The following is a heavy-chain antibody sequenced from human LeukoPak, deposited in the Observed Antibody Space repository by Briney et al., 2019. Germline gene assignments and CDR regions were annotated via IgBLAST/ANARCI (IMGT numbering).Heavy chain of an antibody. CDR1: GGSISSGGYY. J-gene: IGHJ4*02. CDR2: IYYSGST. V-gene: IGHV4-31*03. D-gene: IGHD3-22*01. CDR3: ARGDYYDSSGPNFDY. Sequence: SETLSLTCTVSGGSISSGGYYWSWIRQHPGKGLEWIGYIYYSGSTYYNPSLKSRVTISVDTSKNQFSLKLSSVTAADTAVYYCARGDYYDSSGPNFDYWGQGTLVTVSS.